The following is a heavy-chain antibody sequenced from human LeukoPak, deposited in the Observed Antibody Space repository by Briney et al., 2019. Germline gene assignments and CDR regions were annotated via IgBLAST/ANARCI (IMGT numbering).Heavy chain of an antibody. V-gene: IGHV1-69*04. CDR3: ASAWLGDTYYFDY. D-gene: IGHD5-12*01. Sequence: SVKVSCKASGGTFSSYAISWVRQAPGQGLEWMGRIIPILGIANYAQKFQGGVTITADKSTSTAYMELSSLRSEDTAVYYCASAWLGDTYYFDYWGQGTLVTVSS. J-gene: IGHJ4*02. CDR1: GGTFSSYA. CDR2: IIPILGIA.